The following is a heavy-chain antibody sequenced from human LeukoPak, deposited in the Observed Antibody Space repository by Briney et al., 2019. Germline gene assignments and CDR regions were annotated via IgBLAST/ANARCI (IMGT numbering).Heavy chain of an antibody. D-gene: IGHD3-10*01. Sequence: PGESLKISCKGSGYSFTSYWIGWVRQMPGKGLEWMGIIYPGDSDTRYSPPFEGQVIISADKSISTAYLQWSSLKASDTAMYYCARRVGSGSYYRLGAFDIWGQGTMVTVSS. CDR3: ARRVGSGSYYRLGAFDI. CDR2: IYPGDSDT. V-gene: IGHV5-51*01. CDR1: GYSFTSYW. J-gene: IGHJ3*02.